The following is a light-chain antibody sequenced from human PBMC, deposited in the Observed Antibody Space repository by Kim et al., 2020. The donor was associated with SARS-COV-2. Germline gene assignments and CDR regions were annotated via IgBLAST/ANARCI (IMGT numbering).Light chain of an antibody. CDR2: DAS. CDR3: QQRSDWPLYT. CDR1: QSISSY. J-gene: IGKJ2*01. Sequence: EVVLTQSPAALSLSPGEGASLSCRASQSISSYLAWYQHKPGQAPRLLIYDASHRATGIPARFSGSGSGTDFTLTISSLEPEDFAVYYCQQRSDWPLYTFGQGTKLEI. V-gene: IGKV3-11*01.